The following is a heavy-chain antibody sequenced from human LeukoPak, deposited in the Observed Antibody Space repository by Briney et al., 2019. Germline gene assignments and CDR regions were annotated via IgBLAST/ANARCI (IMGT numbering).Heavy chain of an antibody. Sequence: TSSETLSLTCTVSGGSISSYYWSWIRQPPGKGLEWIGYIYYSGSTNYNPSLKSRVTISVDTSKNQFSLKLSSVTAADTAVYYCARRNVYRIDYWGQGTLVTVSS. CDR3: ARRNVYRIDY. V-gene: IGHV4-59*01. CDR2: IYYSGST. CDR1: GGSISSYY. D-gene: IGHD5-24*01. J-gene: IGHJ4*02.